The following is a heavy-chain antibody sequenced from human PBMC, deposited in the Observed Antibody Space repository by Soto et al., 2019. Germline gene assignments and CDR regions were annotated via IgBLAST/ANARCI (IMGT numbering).Heavy chain of an antibody. D-gene: IGHD3-10*01. CDR1: GFSFSSYG. Sequence: PGGSLRLSCVMSGFSFSSYGMHWVRQAPGKGLEWVAVIWYDGSNKYYADSVKGRFTISRDTSKNTLYLQMNSLRADDTAVYYCARDYRSYYGSGSPFWFDPWGQGTLVTVSS. CDR3: ARDYRSYYGSGSPFWFDP. J-gene: IGHJ5*02. CDR2: IWYDGSNK. V-gene: IGHV3-33*01.